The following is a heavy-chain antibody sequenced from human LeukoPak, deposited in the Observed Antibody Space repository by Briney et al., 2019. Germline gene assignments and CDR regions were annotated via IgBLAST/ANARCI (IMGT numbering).Heavy chain of an antibody. J-gene: IGHJ5*02. D-gene: IGHD6-13*01. CDR1: GGSISSSSYY. V-gene: IGHV4-39*07. CDR2: IYYSGTT. CDR3: ARGPRLIAAAGTVGWFDP. Sequence: PSETLSLTCSVSGGSISSSSYYWGWIRQPPGKGLEWTGSIYYSGTTYFNPSLKSRVTISVDTSKNQFSLKLRSVTAADTAVYYCARGPRLIAAAGTVGWFDPWGQGTLVTVSS.